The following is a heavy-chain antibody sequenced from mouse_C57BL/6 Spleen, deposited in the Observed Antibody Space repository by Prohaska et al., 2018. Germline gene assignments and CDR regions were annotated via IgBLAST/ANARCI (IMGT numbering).Heavy chain of an antibody. CDR1: GYTFTTYG. J-gene: IGHJ2*01. Sequence: QIQLVQSGPELKKPGETVKISCKASGYTFTTYGMSWVKQAPGKGLKWMGWINTYSGVPTYADDFKGRFAFSLETSASTAYLQINNLKNEDTATYFCARSQTIYYDYDGFDYWGQGTTLTVSS. D-gene: IGHD2-4*01. V-gene: IGHV9-3*01. CDR3: ARSQTIYYDYDGFDY. CDR2: INTYSGVP.